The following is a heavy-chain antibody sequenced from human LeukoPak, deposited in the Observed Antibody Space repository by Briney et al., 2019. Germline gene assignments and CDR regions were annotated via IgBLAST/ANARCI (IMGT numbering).Heavy chain of an antibody. CDR1: GGSISSSSYY. V-gene: IGHV4-39*07. CDR2: IYYSGST. Sequence: KSSETLSLTCTVSGGSISSSSYYWGWIRQPPGKGLEWIGSIYYSGSTYYNPSLKSRVTISVDTSKNQFSLKLSSVTAADTAVYYCARGLVGYFNYMDVWGKGTTVTVSS. D-gene: IGHD2-15*01. CDR3: ARGLVGYFNYMDV. J-gene: IGHJ6*03.